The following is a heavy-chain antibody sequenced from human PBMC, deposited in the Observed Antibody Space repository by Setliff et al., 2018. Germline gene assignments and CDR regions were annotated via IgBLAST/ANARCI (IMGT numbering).Heavy chain of an antibody. V-gene: IGHV1-18*01. D-gene: IGHD3-3*01. CDR2: ISAYNGNT. CDR3: ARDWEYYDFWSGYYTGFSSFDY. Sequence: ASVKVSCKTSGGTFSSNGISWVRQAPGQGLEWMGWISAYNGNTNYAQKLQGRVTMTTDTSTSTAYMELRSLRSDDTAVYYCARDWEYYDFWSGYYTGFSSFDYWGQGTLVTVSS. CDR1: GGTFSSNG. J-gene: IGHJ4*02.